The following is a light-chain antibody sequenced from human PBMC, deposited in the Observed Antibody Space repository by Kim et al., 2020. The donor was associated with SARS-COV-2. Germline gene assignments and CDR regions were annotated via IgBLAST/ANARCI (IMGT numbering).Light chain of an antibody. V-gene: IGKV1-27*01. CDR3: QKYNSVPYT. Sequence: ASVGDRVTITCRASQGISNYLAWYQQKPGKVPKLLIYDASTLRSGVPSRFSGSGSGTDFTLTISSLQPEDVATYYCQKYNSVPYTFGQGTKVDIK. CDR1: QGISNY. CDR2: DAS. J-gene: IGKJ2*01.